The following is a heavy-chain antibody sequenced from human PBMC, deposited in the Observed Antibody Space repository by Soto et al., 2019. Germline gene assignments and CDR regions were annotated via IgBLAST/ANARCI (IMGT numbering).Heavy chain of an antibody. V-gene: IGHV1-18*01. CDR1: GYTFTSYG. J-gene: IGHJ6*02. CDR2: ISAYNGNT. D-gene: IGHD3-10*01. CDR3: ARERFGETTLPYYYYGMDV. Sequence: GASVKVSCKASGYTFTSYGISWVRQAPGQGLEWMGWISAYNGNTNYAQKLQGRVTMTTDTSTSTAYMELRSLRSDDTAVYYCARERFGETTLPYYYYGMDVWGQGTTVTVSS.